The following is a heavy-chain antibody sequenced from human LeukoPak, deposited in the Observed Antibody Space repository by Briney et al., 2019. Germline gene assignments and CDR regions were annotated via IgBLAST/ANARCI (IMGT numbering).Heavy chain of an antibody. CDR2: IYYSGST. CDR1: GGSISSSSYY. J-gene: IGHJ5*02. Sequence: SETLSLTCTVFGGSISSSSYYWGWIRQPPGKGLEWIGSIYYSGSTYYNPSLKSRVTISVDTSKNQFSLKLSSVTAADTAVYYCASSDGNWFDPWGQGTLVTVSS. CDR3: ASSDGNWFDP. V-gene: IGHV4-39*01.